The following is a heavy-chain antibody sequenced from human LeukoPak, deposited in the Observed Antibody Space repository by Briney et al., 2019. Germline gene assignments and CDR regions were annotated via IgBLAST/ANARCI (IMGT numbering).Heavy chain of an antibody. CDR2: IWYDGSNK. J-gene: IGHJ4*02. CDR1: GFTFSSYG. D-gene: IGHD1-26*01. Sequence: GGSLRLSCAASGFTFSSYGMHWVRQAPGKGLEWVAVIWYDGSNKYYADSVKGRFTISRDNSKNTLYLQMNSLRAEDTAVYYCARDWNSGSLYYFDYWGQGTLVTVSS. CDR3: ARDWNSGSLYYFDY. V-gene: IGHV3-33*08.